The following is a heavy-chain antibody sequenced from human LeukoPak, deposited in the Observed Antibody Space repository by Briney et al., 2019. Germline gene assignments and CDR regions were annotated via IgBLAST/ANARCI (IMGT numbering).Heavy chain of an antibody. J-gene: IGHJ4*02. CDR3: ARSDYVFWSLDY. CDR2: VSYDGSNK. Sequence: PGGSLRLSCAASGLTFTSYAMHWVRQAPGKGLEWVAVVSYDGSNKDYADSVKGRFTISRDNSKNTLYLQMNSLRGEDTAVYYCARSDYVFWSLDYWGQGTLVTVSS. V-gene: IGHV3-30-3*01. CDR1: GLTFTSYA. D-gene: IGHD3-3*01.